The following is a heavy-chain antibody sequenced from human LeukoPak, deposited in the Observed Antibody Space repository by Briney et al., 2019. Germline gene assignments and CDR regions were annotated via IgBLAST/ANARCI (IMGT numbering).Heavy chain of an antibody. J-gene: IGHJ5*02. CDR2: VSGTGDST. CDR1: GFTFSSYV. Sequence: QPGGSLRLSCAASGFTFSSYVMSWVRQAPGKGLEWVSVVSGTGDSTYYADSVKGRFTISRDNSKNTLYLQMNSLRAEDTAVYYCAKGTSGWSINWFDPWGQGTLVTVSS. D-gene: IGHD6-19*01. V-gene: IGHV3-23*01. CDR3: AKGTSGWSINWFDP.